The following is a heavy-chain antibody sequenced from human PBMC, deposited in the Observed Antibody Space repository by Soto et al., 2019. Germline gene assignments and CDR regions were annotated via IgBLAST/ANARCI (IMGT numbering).Heavy chain of an antibody. CDR1: GGSFSGYY. J-gene: IGHJ4*02. Sequence: QVQLQQWGAGLLKPSETLSLTCAVYGGSFSGYYWSWIRQPPGKGLEWIGEINHSGSTNYNPSLKSRVTIAVDTSENQFSLKLSFVTAADTAVYYCARDYRRYCSSTSCSLFDYWGQGTLVTVSS. CDR3: ARDYRRYCSSTSCSLFDY. CDR2: INHSGST. D-gene: IGHD2-2*01. V-gene: IGHV4-34*01.